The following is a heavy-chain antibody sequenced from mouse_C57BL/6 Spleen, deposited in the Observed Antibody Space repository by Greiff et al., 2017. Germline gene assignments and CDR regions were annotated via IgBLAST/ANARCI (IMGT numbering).Heavy chain of an antibody. CDR3: AREWGWDDDY. V-gene: IGHV1-80*01. Sequence: VQGVESGAELVKPGASVKISCKASGYAFSSYWMNWVKQRPGKGLEWIGQIYPGDGDTNYNGKFKGKATLTADKSSSTTYMQLSSLTSEDSAVYFCAREWGWDDDYWGQGTTLTVSS. CDR2: IYPGDGDT. D-gene: IGHD4-1*01. CDR1: GYAFSSYW. J-gene: IGHJ2*01.